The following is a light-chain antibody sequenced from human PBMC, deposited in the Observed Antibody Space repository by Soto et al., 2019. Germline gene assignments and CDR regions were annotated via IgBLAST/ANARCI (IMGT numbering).Light chain of an antibody. CDR2: DAS. Sequence: DIQMTQFPSTLSASVADRVSITCRASQSISTLLAWYQQKPGKAPKLLIYDASSLERGVSSRFSGSGSGTEFTLTISSLQPDDFATYDCQQYNGYSRTFGQGTNVEIK. CDR3: QQYNGYSRT. CDR1: QSISTL. J-gene: IGKJ1*01. V-gene: IGKV1-5*01.